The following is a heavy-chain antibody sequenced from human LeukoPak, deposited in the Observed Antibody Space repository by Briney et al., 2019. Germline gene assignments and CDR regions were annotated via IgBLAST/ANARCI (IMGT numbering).Heavy chain of an antibody. CDR2: IYYSGST. V-gene: IGHV4-59*01. CDR1: GGSISSYD. D-gene: IGHD3-22*01. Sequence: SETLSLTCTFSGGSISSYDWSWIRQPRGKGLEWIGYIYYSGSTNYNPSLKSRVTISVDTSKNQFSLKLSSVTAADTAVYYCARDRTWGMIVGSHAFDIWGQGTMVTVSS. J-gene: IGHJ3*02. CDR3: ARDRTWGMIVGSHAFDI.